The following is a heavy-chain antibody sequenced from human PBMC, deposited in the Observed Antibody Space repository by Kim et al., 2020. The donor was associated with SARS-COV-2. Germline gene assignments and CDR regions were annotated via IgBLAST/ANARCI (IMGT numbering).Heavy chain of an antibody. J-gene: IGHJ3*02. Sequence: SVKVSCKASGGTFSSYAISWVRQAPGQGLEWMGRIIPILGIANYAQKFKGRVTITADKSTSTAYMELSSLRSEDTAVYYCARGYYDSINAFDIWGQGTM. V-gene: IGHV1-69*04. CDR3: ARGYYDSINAFDI. CDR2: IIPILGIA. D-gene: IGHD3-22*01. CDR1: GGTFSSYA.